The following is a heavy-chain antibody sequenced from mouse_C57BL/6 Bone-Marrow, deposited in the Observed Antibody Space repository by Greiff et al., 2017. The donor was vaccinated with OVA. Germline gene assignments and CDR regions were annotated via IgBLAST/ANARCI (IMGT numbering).Heavy chain of an antibody. V-gene: IGHV1-81*01. D-gene: IGHD1-1*01. CDR3: AREELDYGSSSFDY. Sequence: VQLQQSGAELARPGASVKLSCKASGYTFTRYCLSWVKQRTGQGLEWIGEIYPRSGNTYYNEKFKGKATLTADKSSSTAYMELRSLTSEDSAVYFCAREELDYGSSSFDYWGQGTTLTVSS. J-gene: IGHJ2*01. CDR2: IYPRSGNT. CDR1: GYTFTRYC.